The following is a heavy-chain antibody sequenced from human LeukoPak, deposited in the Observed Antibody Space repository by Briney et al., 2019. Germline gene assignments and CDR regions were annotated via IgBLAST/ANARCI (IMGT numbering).Heavy chain of an antibody. CDR1: GGSISSSSYY. V-gene: IGHV4-39*01. D-gene: IGHD3-22*01. CDR3: ARVGGDSSGDITADY. Sequence: PSETLSLTCTLSGGSISSSSYYWGWIRQPPGKGLEWIGSIYYSGSTYYNPSLKSRVTISVDTSKNQFSLKLSSVTAADTAVYYCARVGGDSSGDITADYWGQGTLVTVSS. CDR2: IYYSGST. J-gene: IGHJ4*02.